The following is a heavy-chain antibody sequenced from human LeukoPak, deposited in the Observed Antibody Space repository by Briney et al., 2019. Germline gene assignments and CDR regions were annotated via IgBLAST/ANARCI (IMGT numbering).Heavy chain of an antibody. CDR3: AKAYSSSWYGPDYYYYYGMDV. V-gene: IGHV3-9*01. CDR1: GFTFDDYA. D-gene: IGHD6-13*01. Sequence: PGGSLRLSCAASGFTFDDYAMHWVRQAPGKGLEWVSGISWNSGSIGYADSVKGRFTISRGNAKNSLYLQMNSLRAEDTALYYCAKAYSSSWYGPDYYYYYGMDVWGQGTTVTVSS. CDR2: ISWNSGSI. J-gene: IGHJ6*02.